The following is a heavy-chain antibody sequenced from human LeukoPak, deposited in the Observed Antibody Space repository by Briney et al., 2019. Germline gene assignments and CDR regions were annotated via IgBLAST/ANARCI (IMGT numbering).Heavy chain of an antibody. CDR3: ARGGSARNAFDI. Sequence: PSETLSLTCTVSGGPISSYYWSWIRQPPGKGLEWIGYIYYSGSTNYNPSLKSRVTISVDTSKNQFSLKLSSVTAADTAVYYCARGGSARNAFDIWGQGTMVTVSS. J-gene: IGHJ3*02. V-gene: IGHV4-59*01. CDR2: IYYSGST. CDR1: GGPISSYY.